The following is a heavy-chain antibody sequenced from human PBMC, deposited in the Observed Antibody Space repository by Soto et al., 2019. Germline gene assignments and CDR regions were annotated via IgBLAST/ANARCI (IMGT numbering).Heavy chain of an antibody. D-gene: IGHD3-22*01. CDR3: AGDSPHDSTVAGDY. Sequence: EVQLVESGGGLVQPGGSLRLSCAASGFTFSTHWMHWVRQVPEKGLVWVSRINGDGSHTTYADSVRGRLTTSRDNAKNTLYLQMNNLRVEDTAVYYCAGDSPHDSTVAGDYWGQGTLVTVSS. CDR2: INGDGSHT. V-gene: IGHV3-74*01. CDR1: GFTFSTHW. J-gene: IGHJ4*02.